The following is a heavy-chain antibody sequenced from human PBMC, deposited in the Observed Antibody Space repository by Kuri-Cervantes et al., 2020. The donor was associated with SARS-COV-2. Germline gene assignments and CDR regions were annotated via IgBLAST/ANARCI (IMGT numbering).Heavy chain of an antibody. CDR3: ARLRQLEEGY. V-gene: IGHV4-39*01. CDR1: GGSLSSGDYY. J-gene: IGHJ4*02. D-gene: IGHD1-1*01. Sequence: SETLSLTCTVSGGSLSSGDYYWTWIRQPPGKGLEWIGSIYYSGSTYYNPSLKSRVTISVDTSKNQFSLKLNSVTAADTAVYYCARLRQLEEGYWGQGTLVTVSS. CDR2: IYYSGST.